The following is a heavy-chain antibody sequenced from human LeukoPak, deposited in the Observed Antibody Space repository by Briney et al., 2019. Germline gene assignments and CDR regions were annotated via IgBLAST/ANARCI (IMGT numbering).Heavy chain of an antibody. J-gene: IGHJ4*02. V-gene: IGHV5-51*01. CDR1: GYSFTSYW. CDR3: ARHETGPYFDY. D-gene: IGHD1-1*01. CDR2: IYPGDSDT. Sequence: GESLKISCKGSGYSFTSYWIGWVRQMPGNGLECMGIIYPGDSDTSYSPSFQGQVTISADKSISTAYLQWSSLKASDTAIYYCARHETGPYFDYWGQGTLVTVSS.